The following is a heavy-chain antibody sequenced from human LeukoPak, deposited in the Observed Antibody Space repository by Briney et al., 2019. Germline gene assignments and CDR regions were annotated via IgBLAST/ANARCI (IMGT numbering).Heavy chain of an antibody. CDR2: ISNSRGSTT. CDR1: GFTLGDYY. Sequence: SGGSLRLSCAASGFTLGDYYVSWIRQAPGKGLEWVSYISNSRGSTTYYAGSVKGRFTNSRDSAKNSLYLQMNSLRADDTAVYYCARDFRNKGMDVWGQGTTVTVSS. J-gene: IGHJ6*02. V-gene: IGHV3-11*01. D-gene: IGHD2/OR15-2a*01. CDR3: ARDFRNKGMDV.